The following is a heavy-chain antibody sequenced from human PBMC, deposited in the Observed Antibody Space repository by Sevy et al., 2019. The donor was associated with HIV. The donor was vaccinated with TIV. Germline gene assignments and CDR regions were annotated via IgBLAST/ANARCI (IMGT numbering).Heavy chain of an antibody. Sequence: GGSLRLSCAASGFTFSSYGMHWVRQAPGKGLEWVAVVSYDGSNKDYADSVKGRFTISRDNSKNTLYLQMNSLRAEDTAVSYCAKAYVKGTLDYWGQGTLVTVSS. D-gene: IGHD2-8*01. V-gene: IGHV3-30*18. J-gene: IGHJ4*02. CDR2: VSYDGSNK. CDR3: AKAYVKGTLDY. CDR1: GFTFSSYG.